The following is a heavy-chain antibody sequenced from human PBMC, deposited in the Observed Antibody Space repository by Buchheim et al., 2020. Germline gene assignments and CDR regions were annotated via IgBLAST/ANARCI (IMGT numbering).Heavy chain of an antibody. CDR3: TTLMKSARLSSDY. D-gene: IGHD6-6*01. J-gene: IGHJ4*02. CDR1: EFTFTNAW. Sequence: EVQLVESGGDLVKPGESLRLSCAASEFTFTNAWMSWIRQAPGKGLERVGRIRSSTDGGTTDYAVPVKGRFTISRDDSENTLYLQMDSLKTEDTAVYYCTTLMKSARLSSDYWGQGTL. CDR2: IRSSTDGGTT. V-gene: IGHV3-15*01.